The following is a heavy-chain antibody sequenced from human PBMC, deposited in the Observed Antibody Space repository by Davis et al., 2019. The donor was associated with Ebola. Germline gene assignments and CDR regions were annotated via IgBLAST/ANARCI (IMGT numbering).Heavy chain of an antibody. V-gene: IGHV4-59*12. Sequence: PSETLSLTCSVSGDSITRYYLHWIRQAPGKTLEWIGYVYYGQAIYNPSLKSRVTIFSDTSKNSFSLRLTSMTAADAAIYFCARDNDPYGGRYKYRPPNAFDLWGQGTKVAVSS. CDR2: VYYGQA. CDR3: ARDNDPYGGRYKYRPPNAFDL. D-gene: IGHD1-26*01. J-gene: IGHJ3*01. CDR1: GDSITRYY.